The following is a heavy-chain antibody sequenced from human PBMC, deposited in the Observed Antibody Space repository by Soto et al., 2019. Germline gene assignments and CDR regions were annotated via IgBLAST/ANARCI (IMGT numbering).Heavy chain of an antibody. CDR1: GYTFTSYD. Sequence: ASVKVSCKASGYTFTSYDMHWVRQAPGQRLEWMGWINAGNGNTKYSQKFQGRVTITRDTSASTAYMELSSLRSEDTAIYYCAKALFYYDTSGYYYRDSWGQGSLVTVSS. V-gene: IGHV1-3*01. J-gene: IGHJ5*01. D-gene: IGHD3-22*01. CDR3: AKALFYYDTSGYYYRDS. CDR2: INAGNGNT.